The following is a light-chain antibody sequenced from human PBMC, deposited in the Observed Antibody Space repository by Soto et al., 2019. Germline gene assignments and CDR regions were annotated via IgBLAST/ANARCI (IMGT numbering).Light chain of an antibody. CDR2: DVT. CDR3: SSYAGSYTWI. CDR1: SXDVAVYSY. V-gene: IGLV2-11*01. J-gene: IGLJ1*01. Sequence: QSVLTQPRSVSGSPGQSVTVCCTGTSXDVAVYSYVSWFQQHPGKAPQLLIYDVTKRPSGVPDRFSGSKSGNTAALTISGLQAEDEAEYFCSSYAGSYTWIFGSGTKVTVL.